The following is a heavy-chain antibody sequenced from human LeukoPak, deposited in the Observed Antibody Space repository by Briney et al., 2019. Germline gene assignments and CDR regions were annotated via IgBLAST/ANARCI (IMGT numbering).Heavy chain of an antibody. CDR3: ARGDTYGVDY. CDR2: INCHSGGT. Sequence: ASVKVSCKASGYTFTGYYIHWVRQAPGQGLEWMGWINCHSGGTNHAQKFQGSVTMTRDPSISTAYMELTSLISDDAAVYYCARGDTYGVDYWGQGTLVTVSS. CDR1: GYTFTGYY. J-gene: IGHJ4*02. D-gene: IGHD1-26*01. V-gene: IGHV1-2*02.